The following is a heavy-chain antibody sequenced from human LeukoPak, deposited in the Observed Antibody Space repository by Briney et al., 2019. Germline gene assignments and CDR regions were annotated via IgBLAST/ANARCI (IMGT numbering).Heavy chain of an antibody. Sequence: GGSLRLSCAASGFTFRSYEMNWVRHAPGRGLEWDSHISGGGESTVYPDAVKGRFTISRDNAKNSLYLQMNSLRVEDTGVYYCARRSGRRYEYWGQGVLVTVSP. D-gene: IGHD5-24*01. CDR2: ISGGGEST. J-gene: IGHJ4*02. V-gene: IGHV3-48*03. CDR3: ARRSGRRYEY. CDR1: GFTFRSYE.